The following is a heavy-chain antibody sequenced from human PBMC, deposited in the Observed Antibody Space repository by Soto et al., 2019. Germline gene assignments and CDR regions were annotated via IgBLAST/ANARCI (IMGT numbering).Heavy chain of an antibody. D-gene: IGHD1-26*01. J-gene: IGHJ1*01. V-gene: IGHV3-7*01. CDR3: ARELIVGPAEYFQH. CDR1: GFTFSSYW. Sequence: GGSLTLSCAVSGFTFSSYWMSWVSQNPGKGLEWLANINQDGSEKYYVDSMKGRFTISRDNAKNSLYLQMNSLRAEDTAVYYCARELIVGPAEYFQHWGQGTLVTVSS. CDR2: INQDGSEK.